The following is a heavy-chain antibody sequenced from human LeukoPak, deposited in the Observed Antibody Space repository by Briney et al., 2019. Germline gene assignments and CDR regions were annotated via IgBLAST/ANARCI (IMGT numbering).Heavy chain of an antibody. CDR2: INAGNGNT. Sequence: ASVKVSCKASGYTFTSYAMHWVRQAPGQRLEWMGWINAGNGNTKYSQEFQGRVTITRDTSASTAYMELSNLRSEDMAVYYCARELLWFGELPSGGFDYWGQGTLVTVSS. V-gene: IGHV1-3*03. D-gene: IGHD3-10*01. CDR1: GYTFTSYA. CDR3: ARELLWFGELPSGGFDY. J-gene: IGHJ4*02.